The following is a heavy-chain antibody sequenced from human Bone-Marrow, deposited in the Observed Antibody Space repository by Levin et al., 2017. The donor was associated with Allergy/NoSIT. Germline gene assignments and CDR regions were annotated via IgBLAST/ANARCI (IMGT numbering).Heavy chain of an antibody. Sequence: SVKVSCKASGGTFSSYAISWVRQAPGQGLEWMGGIIPIFGTANYAQKFQGRVTITADESTSTAYMELSSLRSEDTAVYYCARVGGNCSGGSCQTGSYYYYYGMDSWGQGTTVTVAS. CDR3: ARVGGNCSGGSCQTGSYYYYYGMDS. V-gene: IGHV1-69*13. CDR2: IIPIFGTA. J-gene: IGHJ6*02. D-gene: IGHD2-15*01. CDR1: GGTFSSYA.